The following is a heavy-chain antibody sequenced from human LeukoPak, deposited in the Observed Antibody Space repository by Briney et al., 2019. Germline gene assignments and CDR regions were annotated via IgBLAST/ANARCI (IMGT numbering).Heavy chain of an antibody. CDR3: TTLQGTMVRGVIITHFDY. V-gene: IGHV3-15*01. CDR1: GFTFSNAW. J-gene: IGHJ4*02. CDR2: IKRKTEGGTT. Sequence: PGGSLRLSCAASGFTFSNAWMSWVRQAPGRGGEGVGRIKRKTEGGTTDYAAPVKGRFTISRDDSKNTLYLQMNSLKTEDTAVYYCTTLQGTMVRGVIITHFDYWGQGTLVTVSS. D-gene: IGHD3-10*01.